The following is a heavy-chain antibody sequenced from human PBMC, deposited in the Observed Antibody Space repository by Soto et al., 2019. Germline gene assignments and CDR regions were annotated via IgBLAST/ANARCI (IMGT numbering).Heavy chain of an antibody. Sequence: PSETLSLTCSVSDDSINSDKYYWGWLRPHPGKGLEWIGSIYYRGNAYYNPSLQTRVTISLDKSKSQCSLKLNSVTAADSAVYFCARLEGLATISYYFDFWGPGALVTVSS. D-gene: IGHD3-9*01. V-gene: IGHV4-39*01. J-gene: IGHJ4*02. CDR2: IYYRGNA. CDR1: DDSINSDKYY. CDR3: ARLEGLATISYYFDF.